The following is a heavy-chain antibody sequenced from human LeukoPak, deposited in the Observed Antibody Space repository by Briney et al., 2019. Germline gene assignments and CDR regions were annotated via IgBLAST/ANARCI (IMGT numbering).Heavy chain of an antibody. Sequence: PGGSLRLSCAASGFTFDDYGMNWVRQAPGKGLEWVSGINWTGGSTGYADSVKGRFTVSRDNAKNSLYLQINSLSAEDTALYYCARDFSSSGYYQGYFQYCGQGTLVIVSS. V-gene: IGHV3-20*04. CDR3: ARDFSSSGYYQGYFQY. J-gene: IGHJ1*01. CDR2: INWTGGST. CDR1: GFTFDDYG. D-gene: IGHD3-22*01.